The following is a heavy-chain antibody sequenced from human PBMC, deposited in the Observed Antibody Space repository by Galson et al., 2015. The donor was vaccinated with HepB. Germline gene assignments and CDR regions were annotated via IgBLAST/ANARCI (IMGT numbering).Heavy chain of an antibody. CDR2: TDPSDSYT. D-gene: IGHD5-18*01. J-gene: IGHJ4*02. CDR1: GYSFTSYW. CDR3: ARGGGYNFGSDY. V-gene: IGHV5-10-1*01. Sequence: QSGAEVKKPGESLRISCKASGYSFTSYWISWVRQMPGKGLEWMGRTDPSDSYTNYSPSFQGHVTISADKSITTAYLQWSSLKASDTAMYYCARGGGYNFGSDYWGQGTLVTVSS.